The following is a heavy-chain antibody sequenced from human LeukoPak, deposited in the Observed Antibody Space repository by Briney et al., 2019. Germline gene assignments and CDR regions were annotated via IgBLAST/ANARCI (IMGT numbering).Heavy chain of an antibody. J-gene: IGHJ4*02. Sequence: GGSLRLSCAASGFTFSNYWMSWVRQAPGKGLEWVANIKQGGSEKYYVDSVKGRFTISRDNAKNSLYLQMNSLRAEDTAVYYCARGPLLYYYDSSGYYFNYWGQGTLVTVSS. V-gene: IGHV3-7*04. CDR2: IKQGGSEK. D-gene: IGHD3-22*01. CDR1: GFTFSNYW. CDR3: ARGPLLYYYDSSGYYFNY.